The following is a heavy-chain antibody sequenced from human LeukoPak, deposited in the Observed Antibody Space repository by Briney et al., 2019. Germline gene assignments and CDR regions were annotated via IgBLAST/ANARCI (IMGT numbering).Heavy chain of an antibody. CDR2: IKSKTDGGTT. CDR3: TTDLRYHYDSSGYYVPCYY. V-gene: IGHV3-15*01. CDR1: GFTFDDYA. D-gene: IGHD3-22*01. J-gene: IGHJ4*02. Sequence: GGSLRLSCAASGFTFDDYAMHWVRQAPGKGLEWVGRIKSKTDGGTTDYAAPVKGRFTISRDDSKNTLYLQMNSLKTEDTAVYYCTTDLRYHYDSSGYYVPCYYWGQGTLVTVSS.